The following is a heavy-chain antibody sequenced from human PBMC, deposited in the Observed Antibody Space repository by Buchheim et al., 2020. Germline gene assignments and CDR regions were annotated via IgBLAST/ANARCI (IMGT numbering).Heavy chain of an antibody. J-gene: IGHJ4*02. V-gene: IGHV3-48*01. CDR3: ARGGYSYGLDIADY. D-gene: IGHD5-18*01. CDR1: GFTFSSYS. Sequence: EVQLVESGGGLVQPGGSLRLSCAASGFTFSSYSMYWVRQAPGKGLEWVSYISSSSSTIYYADSVKGRFTIPSDSANNSLYMQMNSLRGEDTAVYYCARGGYSYGLDIADYWGQGTL. CDR2: ISSSSSTI.